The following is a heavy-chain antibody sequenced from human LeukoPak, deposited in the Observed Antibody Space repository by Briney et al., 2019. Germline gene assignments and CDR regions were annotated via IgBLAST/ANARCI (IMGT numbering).Heavy chain of an antibody. CDR1: GYTFTGYY. J-gene: IGHJ5*02. D-gene: IGHD2-2*02. V-gene: IGHV1-2*02. Sequence: ASVKVSCKASGYTFTGYYMHWVRQAPGQGLEWMGWINPNSGGTNYAQKFQGRVTMTRDTSISTAYMELSRLRSDDTAVYYCARGHFRDCSSTSCYIWFDPWGQGTLLTVSS. CDR3: ARGHFRDCSSTSCYIWFDP. CDR2: INPNSGGT.